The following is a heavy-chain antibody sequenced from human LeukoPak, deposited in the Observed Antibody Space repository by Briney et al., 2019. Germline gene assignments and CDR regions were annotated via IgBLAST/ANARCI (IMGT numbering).Heavy chain of an antibody. CDR3: ARVGTGRNYNNYGMDV. CDR1: GDSISSSDYY. D-gene: IGHD1-7*01. V-gene: IGHV4-30-4*01. J-gene: IGHJ6*02. Sequence: SQTLSLTCTVSGDSISSSDYYWSWIRQPPGKGLEWIGYIYYSGSTYYNPSLKSRVTISVDTSKNQSSLKLGSVTAADTAVYYCARVGTGRNYNNYGMDVWGQGTTVTVSS. CDR2: IYYSGST.